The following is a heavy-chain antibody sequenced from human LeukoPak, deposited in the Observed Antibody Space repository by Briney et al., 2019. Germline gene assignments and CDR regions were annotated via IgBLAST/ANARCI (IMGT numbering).Heavy chain of an antibody. CDR3: ARVRADDYGDYGPGDY. J-gene: IGHJ4*02. CDR2: ISSSSSYI. CDR1: GFTFSSYS. V-gene: IGHV3-21*01. D-gene: IGHD4-17*01. Sequence: GGSLRLSCAASGFTFSSYSVNWVRQAPGKGLEWVSCISSSSSYIYYADSVKGRFTISRDNAKNSLYLQMNSLRAEDTAVYYCARVRADDYGDYGPGDYWGQGTLVTVSS.